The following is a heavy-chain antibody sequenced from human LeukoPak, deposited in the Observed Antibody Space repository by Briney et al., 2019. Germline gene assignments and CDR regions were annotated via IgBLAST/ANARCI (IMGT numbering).Heavy chain of an antibody. CDR1: GYTFTSYD. V-gene: IGHV1-8*03. CDR3: ARVGYGSGSYYRRMGKNYYYYYMDV. D-gene: IGHD3-10*01. Sequence: ASVKVSCKASGYTFTSYDINWVRQATGQGLKGMGWMNPNSGNTGYAQKFQGRVTITRNTSISTAYMELSSLRSEDTAVYYCARVGYGSGSYYRRMGKNYYYYYMDVWGKGTTVTVSS. J-gene: IGHJ6*03. CDR2: MNPNSGNT.